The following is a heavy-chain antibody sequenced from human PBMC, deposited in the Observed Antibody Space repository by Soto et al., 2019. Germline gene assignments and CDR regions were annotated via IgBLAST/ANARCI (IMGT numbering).Heavy chain of an antibody. Sequence: GASVKVSCKASGFTFTSPAMQWVRQARGQRLEWIGWIVVGSGNTNYAQKFQERVTITRDMSTSTAYMELSSLRSEDTAVYYCAAAEYYDFWSGPSPLNVWGKGTTVTVSS. V-gene: IGHV1-58*02. CDR3: AAAEYYDFWSGPSPLNV. CDR1: GFTFTSPA. D-gene: IGHD3-3*01. CDR2: IVVGSGNT. J-gene: IGHJ6*04.